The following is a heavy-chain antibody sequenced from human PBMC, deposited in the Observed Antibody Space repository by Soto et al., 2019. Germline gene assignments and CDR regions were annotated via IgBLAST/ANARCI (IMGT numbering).Heavy chain of an antibody. Sequence: PXASLKISCKGCGYSFTSYWIGWVRQMPGKGLEWMGIIYPGDSDTRYSPSFQGQVTISADKSISTAYLQWSSLKASDTAMYYCARRFPYSSSYGRYYYYGMDAWGQGTTVTVSS. V-gene: IGHV5-51*01. D-gene: IGHD6-6*01. CDR1: GYSFTSYW. CDR3: ARRFPYSSSYGRYYYYGMDA. CDR2: IYPGDSDT. J-gene: IGHJ6*02.